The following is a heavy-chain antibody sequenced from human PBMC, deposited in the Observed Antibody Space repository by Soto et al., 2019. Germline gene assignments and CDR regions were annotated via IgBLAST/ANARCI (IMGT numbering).Heavy chain of an antibody. CDR2: IYPGDSEI. CDR3: VRSDNGGWCIFDY. J-gene: IGHJ4*02. CDR1: GYSFTSYW. Sequence: GESLKISCKASGYSFTSYWIGWVRQMPGKGLEWMGIIYPGDSEIRYSPSFQGQVTMSADRSTNTAYLQWNSLKASDSAMYYCVRSDNGGWCIFDYWGQGVPVTVSS. V-gene: IGHV5-51*01. D-gene: IGHD2-15*01.